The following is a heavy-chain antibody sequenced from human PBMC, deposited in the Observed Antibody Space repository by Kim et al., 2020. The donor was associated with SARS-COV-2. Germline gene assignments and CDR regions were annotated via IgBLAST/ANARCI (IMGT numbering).Heavy chain of an antibody. J-gene: IGHJ4*02. CDR3: ARPGLAVSSGWYYFDY. CDR1: GGSISSSSYY. CDR2: IYYSGST. V-gene: IGHV4-39*01. Sequence: SETLSLTCTVSGGSISSSSYYWGWIRQPPGKGLEWIGSIYYSGSTYYNPSHKSRVTISVDTSKNQFSLKLSSVTAADTAVYYCARPGLAVSSGWYYFDYWGQGTLVTVSS. D-gene: IGHD6-19*01.